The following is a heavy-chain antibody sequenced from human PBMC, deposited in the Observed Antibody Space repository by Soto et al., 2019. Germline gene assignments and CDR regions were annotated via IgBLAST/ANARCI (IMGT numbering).Heavy chain of an antibody. V-gene: IGHV3-23*01. CDR1: GFTFSSYA. J-gene: IGHJ4*02. CDR3: AKDDGYYGSGGQAPFDY. Sequence: GGSLRLSCAASGFTFSSYAMSWVRQAPGKGLEWVSAISGSGGSTYYADSVKGRFTISRDNSKNTLYLQMNSLRAEDTAVYYCAKDDGYYGSGGQAPFDYWGQGTLVTVSS. CDR2: ISGSGGST. D-gene: IGHD3-10*01.